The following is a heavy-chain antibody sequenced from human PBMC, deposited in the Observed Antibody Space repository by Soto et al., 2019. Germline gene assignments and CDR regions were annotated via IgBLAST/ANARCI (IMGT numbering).Heavy chain of an antibody. CDR2: ISAYNGNT. J-gene: IGHJ4*01. V-gene: IGHV1-18*04. D-gene: IGHD2-2*01. CDR3: ARVRIVVAPETPWGEQLARVDYFDY. CDR1: GYTFTSYG. Sequence: GASVKVSCKASGYTFTSYGISWVRQAPGQGLEWMGWISAYNGNTNYAQKLQGRVTMTTDTSTSTAYMELRSLRSDDTAVYYCARVRIVVAPETPWGEQLARVDYFDYWGQGTLVTVSS.